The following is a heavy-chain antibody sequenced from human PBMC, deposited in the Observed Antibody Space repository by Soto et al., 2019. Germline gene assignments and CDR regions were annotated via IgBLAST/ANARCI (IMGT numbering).Heavy chain of an antibody. Sequence: GGSLRLSCAASGFTFSSYWMHWVRQVPGKGLVWVSHINSDGTHTTYADSVKGRFTISRDNAKNTLYLQMNSLRAEDTAVYYCAKDPRGTMIVVVPFDYWGQGTLVTVSS. D-gene: IGHD3-22*01. CDR3: AKDPRGTMIVVVPFDY. CDR1: GFTFSSYW. V-gene: IGHV3-74*03. CDR2: INSDGTHT. J-gene: IGHJ4*02.